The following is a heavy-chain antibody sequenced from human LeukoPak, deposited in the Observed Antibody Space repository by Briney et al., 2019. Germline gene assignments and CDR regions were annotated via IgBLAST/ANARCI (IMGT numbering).Heavy chain of an antibody. J-gene: IGHJ6*02. CDR1: GYTFTSYD. CDR2: MNPNSGNT. Sequence: ASVKVSCKASGYTFTSYDINWVRQATGQGLEWMGWMNPNSGNTGYAQKFQGRVTMTRNTSISTAYMELSSLRSEHTAVYYCARDNMVRRAPHGMDVWGQGTTVTVSS. D-gene: IGHD3-10*01. CDR3: ARDNMVRRAPHGMDV. V-gene: IGHV1-8*01.